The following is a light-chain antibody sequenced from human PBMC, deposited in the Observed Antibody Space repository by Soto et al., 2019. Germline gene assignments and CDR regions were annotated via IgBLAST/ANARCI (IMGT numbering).Light chain of an antibody. CDR2: RNN. V-gene: IGLV1-47*01. Sequence: VLTQPPSASGTPGQRVTISCSGSSSNIGSNYVYWYQQLPGTAPKLLIYRNNQRPSGVPDRFSGSKSGTSASLAISGLRSEDEADYYCAAWDDSLSAYYVFGTGTKVTVL. J-gene: IGLJ1*01. CDR1: SSNIGSNY. CDR3: AAWDDSLSAYYV.